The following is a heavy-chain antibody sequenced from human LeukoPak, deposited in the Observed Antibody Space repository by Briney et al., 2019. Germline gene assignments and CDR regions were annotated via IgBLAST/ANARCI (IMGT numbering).Heavy chain of an antibody. J-gene: IGHJ5*02. Sequence: PGGSLRLSCAASGFTFSSYAMHWVRQAPGKGLEWVAVISYDGSNKYYADSVKGRLTISRDNSKNTLYLQMNSLRAEDTAVYYCARELLRINWFDPWGQGTLVTVSS. V-gene: IGHV3-30-3*01. D-gene: IGHD1-26*01. CDR3: ARELLRINWFDP. CDR1: GFTFSSYA. CDR2: ISYDGSNK.